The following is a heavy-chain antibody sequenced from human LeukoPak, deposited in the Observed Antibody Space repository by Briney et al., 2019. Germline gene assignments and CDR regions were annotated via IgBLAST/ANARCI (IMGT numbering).Heavy chain of an antibody. CDR2: ISRGGTYI. D-gene: IGHD6-6*01. V-gene: IGHV3-21*01. CDR1: GFTFSDYT. CDR3: AREEDSSMIRASHGMDV. Sequence: GGSLRLSCATSGFTFSDYTMNWVRQAPGKGLEWLSCISRGGTYIYYSDSVKGRFTISSDSAKNSLYLQMNSLGAEDTAIYYCAREEDSSMIRASHGMDVWGQGTTVTVS. J-gene: IGHJ6*02.